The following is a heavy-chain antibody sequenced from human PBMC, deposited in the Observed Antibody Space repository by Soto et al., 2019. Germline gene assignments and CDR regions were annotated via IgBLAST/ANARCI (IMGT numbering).Heavy chain of an antibody. V-gene: IGHV3-7*01. D-gene: IGHD6-13*01. CDR2: IKEDGSDK. CDR3: AGGPKADY. Sequence: PGGSLRLSCAASGFTFSNYWMNWVRQAPGKGLEWVANIKEDGSDKYYVDSVKGRFTISRDNTKNSLFLQLNSLRADDTAVYYCAGGPKADYRGQGSPLTVSS. J-gene: IGHJ4*02. CDR1: GFTFSNYW.